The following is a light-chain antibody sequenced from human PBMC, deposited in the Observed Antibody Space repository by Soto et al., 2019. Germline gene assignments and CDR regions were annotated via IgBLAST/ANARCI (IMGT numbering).Light chain of an antibody. Sequence: DIQMTQSPSSLSASVGDRVTITCRASQGINNYLAWYQHKPGKVPKLLIYSASTLPSGVPARFTGNGSGTDFTLTISSLQPEDVGIYYCQQCNSAPLTFGRGTKVE. CDR1: QGINNY. V-gene: IGKV1-27*01. J-gene: IGKJ4*01. CDR3: QQCNSAPLT. CDR2: SAS.